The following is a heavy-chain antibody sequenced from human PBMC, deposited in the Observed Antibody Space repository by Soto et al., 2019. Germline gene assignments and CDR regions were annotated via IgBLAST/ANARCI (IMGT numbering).Heavy chain of an antibody. J-gene: IGHJ4*02. V-gene: IGHV4-59*08. D-gene: IGHD3-22*01. CDR2: IYYSGST. Sequence: PSETLSLTCTVSGGSISSYYWSWIRPPPGKGLEWIGYIYYSGSTNYNPSLKSRVTISVDTSKNQFSLKLSSVTAADTAVYYCARGAVVNFDSWGQGTLVTVS. CDR3: ARGAVVNFDS. CDR1: GGSISSYY.